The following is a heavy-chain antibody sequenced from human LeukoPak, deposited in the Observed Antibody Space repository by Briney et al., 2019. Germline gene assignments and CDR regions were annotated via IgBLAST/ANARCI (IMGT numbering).Heavy chain of an antibody. V-gene: IGHV3-30*18. Sequence: GGSLRLSCAASGFTFSRYGMHWVRQAPGKGLEWVAVISYDGSNKYYADSVKGRFTISRDNSKNTLYLQMNSLRAEDTAVYYCAKDGGSYGNYYYGMDVWGQGTTVTVSS. CDR2: ISYDGSNK. D-gene: IGHD1-26*01. J-gene: IGHJ6*02. CDR1: GFTFSRYG. CDR3: AKDGGSYGNYYYGMDV.